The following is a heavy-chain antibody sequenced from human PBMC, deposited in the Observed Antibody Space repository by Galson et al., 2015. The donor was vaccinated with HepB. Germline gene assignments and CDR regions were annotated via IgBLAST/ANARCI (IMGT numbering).Heavy chain of an antibody. Sequence: KASGYTFIAYDINWVRQATGQGLEWMGWMNPNSGNTGYAQKFQGGVTMTRNTSIGTAYMELSSLTSEDTAVYYCATGIAASGARFDPWGQGTLVTVSS. CDR1: GYTFIAYD. V-gene: IGHV1-8*01. D-gene: IGHD6-13*01. CDR3: ATGIAASGARFDP. CDR2: MNPNSGNT. J-gene: IGHJ5*02.